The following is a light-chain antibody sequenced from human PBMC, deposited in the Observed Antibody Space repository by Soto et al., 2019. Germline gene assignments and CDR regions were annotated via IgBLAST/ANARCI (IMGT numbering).Light chain of an antibody. V-gene: IGKV1-39*01. CDR2: LAS. CDR1: RIIDTY. J-gene: IGKJ5*01. Sequence: DIQMTQSPSSLSASVGDRVTITCRASRIIDTYVDWYQQKPGKAPDLLIYLASTLQVGVPSGFSGSGSCTDFTLTNSGLQPEDFATYYCKHSYNTPITFGQGTRLDIK. CDR3: KHSYNTPIT.